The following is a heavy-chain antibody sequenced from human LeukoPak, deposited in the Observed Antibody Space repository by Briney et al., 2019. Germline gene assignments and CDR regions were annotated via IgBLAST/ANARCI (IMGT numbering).Heavy chain of an antibody. Sequence: SETLSLTCTVSGGSISGSSYYWGWIRQPPGKGLEWIGSIYYSGSTYYNPSLKSRVTLSIDTSKNQFSLKLSSVTAADTAVYYCARYDSSGFYLGEVDYWGQGTLVTVSS. D-gene: IGHD3-22*01. J-gene: IGHJ4*02. CDR1: GGSISGSSYY. V-gene: IGHV4-39*01. CDR3: ARYDSSGFYLGEVDY. CDR2: IYYSGST.